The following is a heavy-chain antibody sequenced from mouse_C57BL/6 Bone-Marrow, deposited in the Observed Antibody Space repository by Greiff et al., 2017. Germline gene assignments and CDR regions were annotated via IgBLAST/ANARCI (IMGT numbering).Heavy chain of an antibody. D-gene: IGHD2-2*01. CDR3: ARRGMVKGYFDY. Sequence: EVQLVESGGDLVKPGGSLKLSCAASGFTFSSYGMSWVCQTPDKRLEWVATISSGGSYTYYPDSVKGRFTISRDNAKNTLYLQMSSLKSEDTAMYYCARRGMVKGYFDYWGQGTTLTVSS. V-gene: IGHV5-6*01. J-gene: IGHJ2*01. CDR2: ISSGGSYT. CDR1: GFTFSSYG.